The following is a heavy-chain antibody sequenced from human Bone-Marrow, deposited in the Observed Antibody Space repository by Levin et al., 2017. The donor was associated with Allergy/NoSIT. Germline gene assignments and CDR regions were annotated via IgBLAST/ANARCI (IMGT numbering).Heavy chain of an antibody. CDR2: INPSGRRT. V-gene: IGHV1-46*01. CDR1: GYIFTNYY. J-gene: IGHJ3*02. CDR3: ARDDDPTTGTGALDI. D-gene: IGHD1-1*01. Sequence: ASVKVSCKASGYIFTNYYFHWVRQAPGQGLEWMGIINPSGRRTSYAQKFQGRVTMTRDTSTSTVYMELSSLRSEDTAIYYCARDDDPTTGTGALDIWGQGTMVTVSS.